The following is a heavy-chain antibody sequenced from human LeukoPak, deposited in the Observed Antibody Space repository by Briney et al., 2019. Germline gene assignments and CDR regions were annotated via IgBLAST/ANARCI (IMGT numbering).Heavy chain of an antibody. D-gene: IGHD6-19*01. CDR2: ISSSSSYI. J-gene: IGHJ4*02. Sequence: PGGSLRHSRAASGFTFSSYSVNWVRQAPGKGLEWVSSISSSSSYIYYADSVKGRFTISRDNAKNSLYLQMNSLRAEDTAVYYCARDSAAVATDLDYWGQGTLVTVSS. CDR1: GFTFSSYS. CDR3: ARDSAAVATDLDY. V-gene: IGHV3-21*01.